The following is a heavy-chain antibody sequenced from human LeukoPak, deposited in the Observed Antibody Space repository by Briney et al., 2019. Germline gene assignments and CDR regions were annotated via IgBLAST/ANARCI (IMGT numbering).Heavy chain of an antibody. J-gene: IGHJ4*02. D-gene: IGHD1-26*01. Sequence: GGSLRLSCAASGFTFTNYAMHWVRQTPGKGLQWVGLISSDGRENIYADPVKGRFTVSRDNSKNTLYLQMNSLRAEDTAVYFCAKYSGSYYYPPNWDSWGQGTLVTVSS. CDR3: AKYSGSYYYPPNWDS. CDR1: GFTFTNYA. CDR2: ISSDGREN. V-gene: IGHV3-30*18.